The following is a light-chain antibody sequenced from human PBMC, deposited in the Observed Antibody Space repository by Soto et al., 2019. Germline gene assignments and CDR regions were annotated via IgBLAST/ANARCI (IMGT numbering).Light chain of an antibody. V-gene: IGKV3-20*01. J-gene: IGKJ5*01. CDR2: GAS. CDR1: QSFNSIY. CDR3: QHYAHNSPIT. Sequence: EIVLTQSPGTLSLSPGERATLSCRASQSFNSIYLAWYQQRPGQAPRLLISGASSRATGIPDRFSGSGSGTDFTLTISRLEPEDFALYYCQHYAHNSPITFGQGTRLEI.